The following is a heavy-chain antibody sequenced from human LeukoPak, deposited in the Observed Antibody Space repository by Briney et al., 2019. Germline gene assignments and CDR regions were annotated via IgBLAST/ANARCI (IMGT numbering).Heavy chain of an antibody. J-gene: IGHJ3*02. D-gene: IGHD1-1*01. CDR1: GFTLSNYW. V-gene: IGHV3-74*01. Sequence: PGGSLRLSCVASGFTLSNYWMYWVSQAPRQGPVWVSRITGDGSSIIYADSVKGRFTISRDNAKSTLYLQMNSLRAEDTAVFYCERQLFNGFDIWGQGTMVTVSS. CDR2: ITGDGSSI. CDR3: ERQLFNGFDI.